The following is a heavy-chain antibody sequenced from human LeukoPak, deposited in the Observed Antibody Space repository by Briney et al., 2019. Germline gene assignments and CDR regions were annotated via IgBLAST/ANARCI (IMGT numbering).Heavy chain of an antibody. J-gene: IGHJ4*02. V-gene: IGHV1-3*04. CDR2: INTGIGYS. D-gene: IGHD4-17*01. Sequence: GASVKVSCKASGYVFTRYAIYWVRQAPGQRLEWMGWINTGIGYSKYSQKFQGRVTITRATSASTAYMELSSLRSEDTAVYYCARDSLYGVVDYWGQGTLVTVSS. CDR1: GYVFTRYA. CDR3: ARDSLYGVVDY.